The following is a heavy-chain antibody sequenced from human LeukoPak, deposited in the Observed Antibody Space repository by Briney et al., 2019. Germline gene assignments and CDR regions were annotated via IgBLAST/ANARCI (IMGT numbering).Heavy chain of an antibody. CDR2: ISAYNGNT. CDR3: ARGPRGYYDSSGYYNYYYYYMDV. J-gene: IGHJ6*03. D-gene: IGHD3-22*01. Sequence: ASVKVSCKASGYTFTSYGISWVRQAPGQGLEWMGWISAYNGNTNYAQKLQGRVTMTTDTSTSTAYMELRSLRSDDTAVYYCARGPRGYYDSSGYYNYYYYYMDVWGKGTTVTVS. CDR1: GYTFTSYG. V-gene: IGHV1-18*01.